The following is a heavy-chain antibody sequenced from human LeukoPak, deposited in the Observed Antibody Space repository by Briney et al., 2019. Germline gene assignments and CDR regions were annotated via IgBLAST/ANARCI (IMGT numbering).Heavy chain of an antibody. J-gene: IGHJ5*02. D-gene: IGHD3-3*01. CDR1: GGSVNSGSYY. CDR3: ARAETQYYDFWSGYHNWFDP. CDR2: IYYSGRT. Sequence: SETLSLTCTVSGGSVNSGSYYWSWIRQPPGKGLEWIGYIYYSGRTNYNPSLKSRITILVDTSKNQFSLKLSSVTAADTAVYYCARAETQYYDFWSGYHNWFDPWGQGTLVTVSS. V-gene: IGHV4-61*01.